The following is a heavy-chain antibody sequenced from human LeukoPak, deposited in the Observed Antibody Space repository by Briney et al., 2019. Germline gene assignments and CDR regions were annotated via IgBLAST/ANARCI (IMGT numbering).Heavy chain of an antibody. CDR3: ARAPLLRYFDWLLRIYYYYYYMDV. D-gene: IGHD3-9*01. V-gene: IGHV1-2*02. J-gene: IGHJ6*03. Sequence: VASVKVSCTASGYTFTGYYMHWVRQAPGQGLEWMGWINPNSGGTNYAQKFQGRVTMTRDTSISTAYMELSRLRSDDTAVYYCARAPLLRYFDWLLRIYYYYYYMDVWGKGTTVTISS. CDR1: GYTFTGYY. CDR2: INPNSGGT.